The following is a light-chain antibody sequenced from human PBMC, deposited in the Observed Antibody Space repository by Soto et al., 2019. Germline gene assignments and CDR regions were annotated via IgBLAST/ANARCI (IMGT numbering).Light chain of an antibody. CDR2: WAS. J-gene: IGKJ1*01. V-gene: IGKV4-1*01. Sequence: DIVMTQSPDSLAVSLGERATINCKSSQSVLYSSNNKNYLAWYQQIPGQPPKLLIYWASTRESGVPDRFSGSGSGTDFTLTISSLQAEDVAVYYCQQYYSTKWNFCQETKVDIK. CDR1: QSVLYSSNNKNY. CDR3: QQYYSTKWN.